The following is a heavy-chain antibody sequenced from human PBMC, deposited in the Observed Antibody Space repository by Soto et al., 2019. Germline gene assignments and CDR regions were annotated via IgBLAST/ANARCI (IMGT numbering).Heavy chain of an antibody. Sequence: SETLSLTCAVYGESFSNHYWTWIRQSPGKGLEWVGEINYSGSTRYNWSLGSRVTISVDTSKNQFSLVVTSVTAEDTAVYYCARGVVYREVGLAYGMDVWGQGTTVTVSS. V-gene: IGHV4-34*01. CDR2: INYSGST. CDR1: GESFSNHY. CDR3: ARGVVYREVGLAYGMDV. J-gene: IGHJ6*02. D-gene: IGHD3-22*01.